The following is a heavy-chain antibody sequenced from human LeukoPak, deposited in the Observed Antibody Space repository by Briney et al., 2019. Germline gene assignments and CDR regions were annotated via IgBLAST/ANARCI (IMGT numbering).Heavy chain of an antibody. V-gene: IGHV1-2*02. CDR2: IHPNSGGT. Sequence: ASVKVSCKASGYTFTDYYMNWVRQAPGQGLEWMGWIHPNSGGTNYAQNFQGRVTMTRDTSISTAYMELSRLRSDDTAVYYCARDSGSGSYDWFDPWGQGILVTVPS. D-gene: IGHD3-10*01. J-gene: IGHJ5*02. CDR1: GYTFTDYY. CDR3: ARDSGSGSYDWFDP.